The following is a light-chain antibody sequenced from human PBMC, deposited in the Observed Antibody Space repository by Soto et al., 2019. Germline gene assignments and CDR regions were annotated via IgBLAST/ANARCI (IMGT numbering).Light chain of an antibody. CDR2: GAS. J-gene: IGKJ1*01. Sequence: EIVLTQSPGTLSLSPGERATLSCRASQSVSSSYLAWYQQKPGRAPSLLIYGASSRATGIPDRFSGSGSGTDFTLTISRLEPEDFAVYYCQQYGTSPWTFGQGTKVEIK. V-gene: IGKV3-20*01. CDR1: QSVSSSY. CDR3: QQYGTSPWT.